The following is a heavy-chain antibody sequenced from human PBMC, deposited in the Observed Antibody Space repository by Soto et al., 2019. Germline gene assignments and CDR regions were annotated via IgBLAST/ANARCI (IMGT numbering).Heavy chain of an antibody. CDR1: GFTFSSYA. Sequence: GGSLRLSCAASGFTFSSYAMSWVRQAPGKGLEWVSAISGSGGSTYYADSVKGRFTISRDNSKNTLYLQMNSLRAEDTAVYYCARDLGDCSSTRCCRFDYWGQGTLVIV. D-gene: IGHD2-2*01. CDR2: ISGSGGST. CDR3: ARDLGDCSSTRCCRFDY. J-gene: IGHJ4*02. V-gene: IGHV3-23*01.